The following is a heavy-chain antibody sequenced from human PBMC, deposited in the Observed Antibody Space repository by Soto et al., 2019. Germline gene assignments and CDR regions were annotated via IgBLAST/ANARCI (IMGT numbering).Heavy chain of an antibody. CDR2: INHSVST. J-gene: IGHJ6*02. CDR3: ARVDIVVVHAARTQKYLRGSAGREA. CDR1: GGSFSGYY. Sequence: SETLSLTCGVYGGSFSGYYWSWIRQRPGKGLEWIGEINHSVSTNYSPSLKSRVTISVETSKNQFSLKLSSVTAADTAVYYCARVDIVVVHAARTQKYLRGSAGREAWGQGTPVIVS. V-gene: IGHV4-34*01. D-gene: IGHD2-2*01.